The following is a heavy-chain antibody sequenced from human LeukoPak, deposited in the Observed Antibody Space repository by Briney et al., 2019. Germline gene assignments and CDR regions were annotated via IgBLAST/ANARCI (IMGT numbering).Heavy chain of an antibody. J-gene: IGHJ4*02. CDR1: GFTFSNAW. V-gene: IGHV3-15*01. CDR2: IKSKTDGGTT. D-gene: IGHD3-10*02. CDR3: ASGTSANSGYSDARGY. Sequence: AGGSLRLSCAASGFTFSNAWMSWVRQAPGKGLEWVGRIKSKTDGGTTDYAAPVKGRFTISRDNSKNTLYLQMNSLRAEDTAVYYCASGTSANSGYSDARGYWGQGTLVTVSS.